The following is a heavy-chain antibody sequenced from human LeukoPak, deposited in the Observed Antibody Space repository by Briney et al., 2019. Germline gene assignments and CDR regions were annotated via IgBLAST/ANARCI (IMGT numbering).Heavy chain of an antibody. V-gene: IGHV1-24*01. CDR1: GYTLTELS. CDR3: ARSGVDSSSSVAFDI. D-gene: IGHD6-6*01. J-gene: IGHJ3*02. Sequence: ASVKVSCTVSGYTLTELSMHWVRQAPGKGLEWMGGFDPEDGETIYAQKFQGRVTMTTDTSTSTAYMELRSLRSDDTAVYYCARSGVDSSSSVAFDIWGQGTMVTVSS. CDR2: FDPEDGET.